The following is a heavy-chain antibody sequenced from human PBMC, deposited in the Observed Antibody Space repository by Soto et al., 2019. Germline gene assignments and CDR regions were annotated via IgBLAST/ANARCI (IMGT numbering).Heavy chain of an antibody. CDR3: ARQQWLEFDY. J-gene: IGHJ4*02. D-gene: IGHD6-19*01. CDR1: GGSVSSGSYY. V-gene: IGHV4-61*01. CDR2: IYYSGST. Sequence: SETLSLTFTVSGGSVSSGSYYWSWIRQPPGKGLEWTGYIYYSGSTNYNPSLKSRVTISVDTSKNQFSLKLSSVTAADTAVYYCARQQWLEFDYWGQGTLVTVSS.